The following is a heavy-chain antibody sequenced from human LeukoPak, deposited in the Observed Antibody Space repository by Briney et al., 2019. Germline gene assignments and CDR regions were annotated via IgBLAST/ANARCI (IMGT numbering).Heavy chain of an antibody. Sequence: ASVKVSCKASGGTFSSYTISWVRQAPGKGLEWMGGFDPEDGETIYAQKFQGRVTMTEDTSTDTAYMELSSLRSEDTAVYYCARESTIVGATTVFDYWGQGTLVTVSS. CDR3: ARESTIVGATTVFDY. V-gene: IGHV1-24*01. CDR2: FDPEDGET. CDR1: GGTFSSYT. J-gene: IGHJ4*02. D-gene: IGHD1-26*01.